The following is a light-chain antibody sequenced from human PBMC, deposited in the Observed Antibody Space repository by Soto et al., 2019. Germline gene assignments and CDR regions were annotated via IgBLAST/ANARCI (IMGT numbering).Light chain of an antibody. CDR3: QQRSNWPIT. CDR2: DAS. CDR1: QSVSSY. Sequence: EIVLTQSPGTLSLPPGERATLSCRASQSVSSYLLWYQQKPGQTPRLLIYDASNRATGIPARFSGSGSGTDFTLTISSLEPEDFAVYYCQQRSNWPITFGQGTRLEIK. V-gene: IGKV3-11*01. J-gene: IGKJ5*01.